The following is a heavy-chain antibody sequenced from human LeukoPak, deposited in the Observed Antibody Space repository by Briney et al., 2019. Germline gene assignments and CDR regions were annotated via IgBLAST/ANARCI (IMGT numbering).Heavy chain of an antibody. D-gene: IGHD3-22*01. CDR1: GGSISSYY. V-gene: IGHV4-59*01. CDR3: AREVAPYDSSGYYLRKGAFDI. J-gene: IGHJ3*02. CDR2: IYYSGST. Sequence: PSETLSLTCTVSGGSISSYYWSWLRQPPGKGLEWIGYIYYSGSTNYNPSLKSRVTMSVDTSENQFSLKLSSVTAADTAVYYCAREVAPYDSSGYYLRKGAFDIWGQGTMVTVSS.